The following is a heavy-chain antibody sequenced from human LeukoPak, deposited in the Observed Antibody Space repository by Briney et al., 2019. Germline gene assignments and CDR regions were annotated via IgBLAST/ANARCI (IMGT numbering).Heavy chain of an antibody. D-gene: IGHD2-15*01. CDR1: GFTFSSYG. CDR2: IWYDGSNK. Sequence: GGSLRLSCAASGFTFSSYGMHWVRQAPGKGLEWVAVIWYDGSNKYYADSVKGRFTISRDNAKNSLYLQMNSLRAEDTAVYYCARVRAPGGPFDYWGQGTLVTVSS. J-gene: IGHJ4*02. V-gene: IGHV3-33*01. CDR3: ARVRAPGGPFDY.